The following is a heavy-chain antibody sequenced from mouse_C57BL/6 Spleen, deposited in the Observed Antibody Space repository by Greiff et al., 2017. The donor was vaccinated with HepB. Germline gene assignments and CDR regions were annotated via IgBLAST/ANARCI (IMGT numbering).Heavy chain of an antibody. CDR2: IDPSDSYT. Sequence: VQLQQPGAELVRPGTSVKLSCKASGYTFTSYWMHWVKQRPGQGLEWIGVIDPSDSYTNYNQKFKGKATLTVDTSSSTAYMQLSSLTSEDSAVYYCARGGTTVVANWYFDVWGTGTTVTVSS. CDR3: ARGGTTVVANWYFDV. V-gene: IGHV1-59*01. CDR1: GYTFTSYW. J-gene: IGHJ1*03. D-gene: IGHD1-1*01.